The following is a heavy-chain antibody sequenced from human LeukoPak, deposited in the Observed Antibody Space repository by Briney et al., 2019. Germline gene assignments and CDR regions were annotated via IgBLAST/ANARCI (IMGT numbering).Heavy chain of an antibody. Sequence: GGSLRLSCAASGFTFSSYSMNWVRQAPGKGLEWVSYISSSSSTIYYADSVKGRFTISRDNAKNSLYLQMNSLRAEDTAVYYCARENDPSYYYDSSGYPRAFDIWGQGTMVTVSS. CDR3: ARENDPSYYYDSSGYPRAFDI. CDR2: ISSSSSTI. CDR1: GFTFSSYS. V-gene: IGHV3-48*01. J-gene: IGHJ3*02. D-gene: IGHD3-22*01.